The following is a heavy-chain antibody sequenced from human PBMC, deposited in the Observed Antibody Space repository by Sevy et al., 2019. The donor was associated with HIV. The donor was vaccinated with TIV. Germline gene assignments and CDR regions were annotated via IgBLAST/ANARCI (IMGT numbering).Heavy chain of an antibody. J-gene: IGHJ4*02. CDR3: ATHAGIAAAGRVFDY. V-gene: IGHV3-72*01. D-gene: IGHD6-13*01. CDR2: TRNKADGYTT. CDR1: GFTFSDHY. Sequence: GGSLRLSCVASGFTFSDHYKEWVRQAPGKGLEWVGRTRNKADGYTTEYAASVKGRFTISRDESKNSLYVQMNSLKTEDTAVYYCATHAGIAAAGRVFDYWGQGTLVTVFS.